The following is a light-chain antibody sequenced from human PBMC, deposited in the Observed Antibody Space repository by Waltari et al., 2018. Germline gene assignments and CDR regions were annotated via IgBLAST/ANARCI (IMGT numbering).Light chain of an antibody. Sequence: EIVLTQPPGPLSLSPGGSATLSCRASQSVSSYLAWYQQKPGQAPRLLIYEASRRATGIPARFSGSGSGTDFTLTISSLEPEDFAVYYCHQSGTLPTTFGQGTKVEIK. CDR3: HQSGTLPTT. CDR2: EAS. CDR1: QSVSSY. J-gene: IGKJ1*01. V-gene: IGKV3-11*01.